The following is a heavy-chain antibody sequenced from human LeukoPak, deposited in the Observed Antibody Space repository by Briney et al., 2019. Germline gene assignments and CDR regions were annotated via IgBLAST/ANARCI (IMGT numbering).Heavy chain of an antibody. D-gene: IGHD1/OR15-1a*01. J-gene: IGHJ6*01. CDR1: VFTFKKFA. V-gene: IGHV3-23*01. Sequence: GGSLRLSCEASVFTFKKFAMSWVREAPGEGAECVAGIWRKGANTFYGDCVGGRCSLSRDNSKTRVYLEMNSLRAEDTAIYYCAKVSVGPLSRTTHVAMYYGMDVWGQGITVIVSS. CDR2: IWRKGANT. CDR3: AKVSVGPLSRTTHVAMYYGMDV.